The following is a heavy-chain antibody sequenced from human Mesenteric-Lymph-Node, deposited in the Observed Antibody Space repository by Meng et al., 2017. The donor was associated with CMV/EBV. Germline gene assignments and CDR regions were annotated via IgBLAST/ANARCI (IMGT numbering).Heavy chain of an antibody. Sequence: ASVKVACKASGYTFTSYDVHWVRQAPGEGLEWVGWMIPNSGDAAYAQRFQGRVTMTSDTSISTAYMEMSSLTSEDTAVYYCARGGTVVSGYYYYGMDVWGQGTTVTVSS. CDR1: GYTFTSYD. CDR2: MIPNSGDA. D-gene: IGHD5/OR15-5a*01. V-gene: IGHV1-8*01. J-gene: IGHJ6*02. CDR3: ARGGTVVSGYYYYGMDV.